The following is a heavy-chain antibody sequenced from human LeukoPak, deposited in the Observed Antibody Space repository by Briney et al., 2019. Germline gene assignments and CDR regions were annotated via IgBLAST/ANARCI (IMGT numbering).Heavy chain of an antibody. V-gene: IGHV3-30*18. CDR2: ISYDGSNK. D-gene: IGHD3-16*01. Sequence: QPGRSLRLSCAASGFTFSSYGMHWVRQAPGKGLEWVAVISYDGSNKYYADSVKGRFTISRDNSKNTLYLQMNSLRAEDTAVYYCAKDAGGSPDYWGQGTLVTVSS. J-gene: IGHJ4*02. CDR1: GFTFSSYG. CDR3: AKDAGGSPDY.